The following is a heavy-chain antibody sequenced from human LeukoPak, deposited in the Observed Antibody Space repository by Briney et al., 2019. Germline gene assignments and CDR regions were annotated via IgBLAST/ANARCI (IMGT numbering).Heavy chain of an antibody. Sequence: SETLSLTCAVYGASFNVYYWTWIRQPPGKGLEWIGEINHIGSTNYNPSLKSRVTISVDTSKNQFSLKLTSVTAADAAIYYCARGPNSTGWYPHWGQGTLVTVSS. V-gene: IGHV4-34*01. CDR1: GASFNVYY. D-gene: IGHD6-19*01. CDR3: ARGPNSTGWYPH. J-gene: IGHJ4*02. CDR2: INHIGST.